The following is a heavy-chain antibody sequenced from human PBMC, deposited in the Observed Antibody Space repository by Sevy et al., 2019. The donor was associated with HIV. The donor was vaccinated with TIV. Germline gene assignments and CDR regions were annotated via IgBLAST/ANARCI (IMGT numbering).Heavy chain of an antibody. V-gene: IGHV3-33*06. Sequence: GGSLRLSCAASGFTFSRNGMHWVRQAPGKGLEWVAGIFYDGNYKYYADSVKGRFSISRDNSENTLYVQMDSLRVEDTDVYYCAKESGSDWYFDYWGQGTLVTVSS. CDR3: AKESGSDWYFDY. CDR1: GFTFSRNG. J-gene: IGHJ4*02. D-gene: IGHD2-21*01. CDR2: IFYDGNYK.